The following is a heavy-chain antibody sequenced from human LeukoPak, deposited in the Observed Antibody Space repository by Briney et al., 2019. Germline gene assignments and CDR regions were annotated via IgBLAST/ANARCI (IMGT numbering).Heavy chain of an antibody. J-gene: IGHJ4*02. Sequence: ASVKVSCKASGYTFTGYDTNWVRQAPGQGLEWMGWINPNSGGTNYAQKFQGRVTMTRDTSISTAYMELSRLRSDDTAVYYCASSWELSTFDYWGQGTLVTVSS. V-gene: IGHV1-2*02. CDR1: GYTFTGYD. CDR3: ASSWELSTFDY. D-gene: IGHD1-26*01. CDR2: INPNSGGT.